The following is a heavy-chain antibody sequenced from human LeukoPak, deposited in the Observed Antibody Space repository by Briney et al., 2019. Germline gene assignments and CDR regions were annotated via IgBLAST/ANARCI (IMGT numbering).Heavy chain of an antibody. CDR1: GYTFTSYD. CDR2: MNPNSGNT. V-gene: IGHV1-8*01. J-gene: IGHJ6*03. CDR3: ARVHSGYDFAYYYYMDV. Sequence: ASVKVSCKASGYTFTSYDINWVRQATGQGLEWMGWMNPNSGNTGYAQKFQGRVTVTRNTSISTAYMELSSLRSEDTAVYYCARVHSGYDFAYYYYMDVWGKGTTVTISS. D-gene: IGHD5-12*01.